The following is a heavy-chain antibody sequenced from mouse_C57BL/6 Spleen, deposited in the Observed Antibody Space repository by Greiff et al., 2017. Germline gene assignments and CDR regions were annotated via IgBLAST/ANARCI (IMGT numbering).Heavy chain of an antibody. CDR2: IDPEDGET. J-gene: IGHJ3*01. Sequence: EVQLQQSGAELVKPGASVKLSCTASGFNITDYYMHWVKQRTEQGLEWIGRIDPEDGETKYAPKFQGKATLTADTSSNTAYLQLSSLTSEDTAVYYCARDWDGWFAYWGQGTLVTVSA. CDR3: ARDWDGWFAY. D-gene: IGHD4-1*01. V-gene: IGHV14-2*01. CDR1: GFNITDYY.